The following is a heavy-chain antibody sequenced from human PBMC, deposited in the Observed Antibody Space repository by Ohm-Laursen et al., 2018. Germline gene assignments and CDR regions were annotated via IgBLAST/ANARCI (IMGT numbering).Heavy chain of an antibody. CDR1: GFTFSDYY. Sequence: GSLRLSCAASGFTFSDYYMTWIRQAPGKGLEWVSYISTSGSIIYYADSVKGRFTISRDNARNSLYLQMNSLRAEDTAVYYCARDQYDSSFDYWGQGTLVTVSS. CDR3: ARDQYDSSFDY. D-gene: IGHD3-22*01. J-gene: IGHJ4*02. V-gene: IGHV3-11*01. CDR2: ISTSGSII.